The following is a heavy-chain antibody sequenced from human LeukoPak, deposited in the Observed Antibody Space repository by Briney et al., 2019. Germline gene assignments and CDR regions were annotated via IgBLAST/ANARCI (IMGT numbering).Heavy chain of an antibody. CDR2: INPNSGGT. Sequence: ASVKVSCKASGYTFTGYYMHWVRQAPGQGLEWMGWINPNSGGTNYAQKFQGWVTMTRDTSISTAYMELSRLRSDDTAVYYCAREARLLWFGESHDAFDIWGQGTMVTVSS. V-gene: IGHV1-2*04. CDR1: GYTFTGYY. J-gene: IGHJ3*02. CDR3: AREARLLWFGESHDAFDI. D-gene: IGHD3-10*01.